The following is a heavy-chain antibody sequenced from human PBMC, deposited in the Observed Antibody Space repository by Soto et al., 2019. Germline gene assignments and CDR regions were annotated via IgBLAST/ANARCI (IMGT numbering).Heavy chain of an antibody. CDR1: GGTLISFT. D-gene: IGHD2-15*01. CDR3: ARGWVDEAFDI. J-gene: IGHJ3*02. V-gene: IGHV1-69*18. CDR2: FIPRIDKI. Sequence: QVQLVQSGAEVKKPGSSVTVSCTASGGTLISFTIYWVRQAPGQGFEWMGSFIPRIDKINYAQKFQDRVTLTADESSNTAYMELSSLTSDETAVYYCARGWVDEAFDIWGQGTLVTISS.